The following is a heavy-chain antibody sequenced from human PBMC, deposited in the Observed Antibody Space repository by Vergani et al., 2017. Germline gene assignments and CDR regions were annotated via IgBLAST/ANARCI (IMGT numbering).Heavy chain of an antibody. CDR1: GGTFSSYT. J-gene: IGHJ5*02. CDR3: AMGTMVRGVIMGGWFDP. CDR2: IIPILGIA. D-gene: IGHD3-10*01. V-gene: IGHV1-69*02. Sequence: QVQLVQSGAEVKKPGSSVKVSCKASGGTFSSYTISWVRQAPGQGLEGMGRIIPILGIANYAQKFQGRVTITADKSTSTAYMELSSLRSEDTAVYYCAMGTMVRGVIMGGWFDPWGQGTLVTVSS.